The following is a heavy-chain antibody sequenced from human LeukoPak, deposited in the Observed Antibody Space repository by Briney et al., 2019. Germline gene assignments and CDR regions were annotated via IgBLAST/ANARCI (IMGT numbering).Heavy chain of an antibody. J-gene: IGHJ4*02. D-gene: IGHD7-27*01. CDR1: GYTFTSYG. CDR2: ISAYNGNT. Sequence: ASVRVSCKASGYTFTSYGISWVRQAPGQGLEWMGWISAYNGNTNYAQKLQGRVTMTTDTSTSTAYMELRSLRSDDTAVYYCATLYPLGGYFDYWGQGTLVTVSS. V-gene: IGHV1-18*01. CDR3: ATLYPLGGYFDY.